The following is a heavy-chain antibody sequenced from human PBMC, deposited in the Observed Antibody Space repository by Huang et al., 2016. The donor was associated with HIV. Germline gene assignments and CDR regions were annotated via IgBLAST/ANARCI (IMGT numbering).Heavy chain of an antibody. D-gene: IGHD3-22*01. CDR1: GGSITSSSYY. V-gene: IGHV4-39*01. Sequence: QLQLQGSGPGLVKPSETLSLTCTVSGGSITSSSYYWGWIRQPPGKGLEWVGSIYYCGSTDSNPSLKSRVTVSVDTAKNQFSLNLSSVTAADTAVYYCARHFAYYDSSGYTPWDAFDIWGQGTMVTVSS. J-gene: IGHJ3*02. CDR2: IYYCGST. CDR3: ARHFAYYDSSGYTPWDAFDI.